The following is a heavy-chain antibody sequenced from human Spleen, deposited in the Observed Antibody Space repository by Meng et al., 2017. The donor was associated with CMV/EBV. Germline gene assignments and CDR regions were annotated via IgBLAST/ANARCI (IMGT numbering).Heavy chain of an antibody. CDR1: GGSFSGYY. CDR3: ARERMGSDWFDP. Sequence: SETLSLTCAVYGGSFSGYYWSWIRQPPGKGLEWIGEINHSGSTNYNPSLKSRVTISVDTSKNQFSLKLSSVTAADTAVYYCARERMGSDWFDPWGQGTLVTVSS. D-gene: IGHD2-8*01. J-gene: IGHJ5*02. CDR2: INHSGST. V-gene: IGHV4-34*01.